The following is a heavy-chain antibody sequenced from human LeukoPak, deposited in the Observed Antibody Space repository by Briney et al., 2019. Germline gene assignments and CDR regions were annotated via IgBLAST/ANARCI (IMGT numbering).Heavy chain of an antibody. CDR3: ARDPNTYGSGSDGGY. V-gene: IGHV3-21*01. J-gene: IGHJ4*02. CDR1: GFTFSSYS. D-gene: IGHD3-10*01. CDR2: ISSSSTYI. Sequence: RGSLRLSCAASGFTFSSYSMNWVRQAPGKGLEWVSSISSSSTYIYYADSVKGRFTISRDNAKNSLYLQMNSLRAEDTAVYYCARDPNTYGSGSDGGYWGQGTLVTVSS.